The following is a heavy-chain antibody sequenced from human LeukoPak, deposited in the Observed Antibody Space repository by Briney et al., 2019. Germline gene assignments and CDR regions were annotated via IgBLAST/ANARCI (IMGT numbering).Heavy chain of an antibody. CDR2: IYPGDSDT. CDR3: ARRGYYYDSSGYYYGWFNP. CDR1: GYSFTNYW. D-gene: IGHD3-22*01. J-gene: IGHJ5*02. Sequence: GESLKISCKGSGYSFTNYWIGWVRQMPGKGLEWMGIIYPGDSDTRYSPSFQGQVTISADKSISTAYLQWSSLKASDTAMYYCARRGYYYDSSGYYYGWFNPWGQGTLVTVSS. V-gene: IGHV5-51*01.